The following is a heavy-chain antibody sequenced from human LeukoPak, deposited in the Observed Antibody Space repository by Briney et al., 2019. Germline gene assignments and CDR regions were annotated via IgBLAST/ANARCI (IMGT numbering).Heavy chain of an antibody. V-gene: IGHV3-7*04. Sequence: GGSLRLSCEASKFIFSNYWMSWVRQAPGKGLEWVAYIKQDGSKKSYVDSVKGRFTISRDNAKNSLYLQMNSLRAEDTAIYYCTRVGYIDEGIDYWGQGTLVTVSS. CDR3: TRVGYIDEGIDY. CDR1: KFIFSNYW. D-gene: IGHD5-24*01. J-gene: IGHJ4*02. CDR2: IKQDGSKK.